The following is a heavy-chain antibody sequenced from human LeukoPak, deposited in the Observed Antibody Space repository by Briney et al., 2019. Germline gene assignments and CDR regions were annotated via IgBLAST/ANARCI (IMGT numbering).Heavy chain of an antibody. J-gene: IGHJ3*02. CDR3: ARMTTVTTEGI. D-gene: IGHD4-17*01. Sequence: GGSLRLSCAASGFTFSHFWIHWVRQAPGKGLVWVSRINSDGSDTIYADSVKGRFTSSRDNAKNILYLQMNNLRAEDTAVYYCARMTTVTTEGIWGQGTMVTVSS. V-gene: IGHV3-74*01. CDR1: GFTFSHFW. CDR2: INSDGSDT.